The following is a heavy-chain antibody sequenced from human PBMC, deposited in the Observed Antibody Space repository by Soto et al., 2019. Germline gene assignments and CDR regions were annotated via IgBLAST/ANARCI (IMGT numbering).Heavy chain of an antibody. V-gene: IGHV3-66*01. D-gene: IGHD2-2*01. CDR2: IYSGGST. J-gene: IGHJ1*01. Sequence: EVQLVESGGGLVQPGGSLRLSCSASGFTVSTNYMTWVRQAPGKGLEWVSTIYSGGSTYYADSVKGRVTNSRDNSENTLALQINSLREEDTAVYYCALAPTAMQCAEYFQLWGQGTLVTVSS. CDR3: ALAPTAMQCAEYFQL. CDR1: GFTVSTNY.